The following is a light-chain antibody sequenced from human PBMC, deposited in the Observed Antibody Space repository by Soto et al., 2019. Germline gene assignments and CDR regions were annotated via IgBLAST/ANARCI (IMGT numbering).Light chain of an antibody. V-gene: IGLV2-14*01. CDR1: SSDVGGYNY. J-gene: IGLJ1*01. CDR3: SSYTSSSPFV. Sequence: QSVLTQPASVSGSPGQSTTIPCTGTSSDVGGYNYVSWYQQHPGKAPKLMIYEVSNRPSGVSNRFSGSKSGNTASLTISGLQAEDEDDYYCSSYTSSSPFVFGTGTRSPS. CDR2: EVS.